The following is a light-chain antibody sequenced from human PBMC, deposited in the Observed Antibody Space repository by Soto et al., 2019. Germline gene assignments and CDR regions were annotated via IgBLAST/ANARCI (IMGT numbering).Light chain of an antibody. CDR1: QSVSSN. V-gene: IGKV3-15*01. CDR2: GAS. Sequence: EIVMTQSPATLSVSPGERATLSCRASQSVSSNLAWYQQKPGQAPRLLIYGASTRATGIPARFSGSGSGTDFTLTISSLEPEDFAVYYCQQRSNWITFGQGTQLEIK. J-gene: IGKJ5*01. CDR3: QQRSNWIT.